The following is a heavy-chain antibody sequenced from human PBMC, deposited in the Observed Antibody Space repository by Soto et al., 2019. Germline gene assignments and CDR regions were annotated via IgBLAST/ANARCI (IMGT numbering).Heavy chain of an antibody. V-gene: IGHV4-39*01. D-gene: IGHD4-17*01. CDR2: IYYSGST. Sequence: SETLSLTCTVSGGSISSGSYYWGWIRQPPGKGLEWIGSIYYSGSTYYNPSLKSRVTISVDTSKNQSSLKLSPVTAADTAVYYCARRTTVVTDYYYGMDVWGQGTTVTVSS. CDR3: ARRTTVVTDYYYGMDV. J-gene: IGHJ6*02. CDR1: GGSISSGSYY.